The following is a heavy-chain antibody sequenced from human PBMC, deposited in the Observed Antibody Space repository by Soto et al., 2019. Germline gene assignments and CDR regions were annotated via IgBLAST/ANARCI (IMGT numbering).Heavy chain of an antibody. J-gene: IGHJ5*02. CDR3: ARVPSP. CDR2: IYHSGST. CDR1: GGSICSGGHS. V-gene: IGHV4-30-2*01. Sequence: PSETLTLTCAVSGGSICSGGHSWSWIRQPPGKGLEWIGYIYHSGSTYYNPSLKSRVTISVDRSKNQFSLKLSSVTAADTAVYYCARVPSPWGQGTLVTVSS.